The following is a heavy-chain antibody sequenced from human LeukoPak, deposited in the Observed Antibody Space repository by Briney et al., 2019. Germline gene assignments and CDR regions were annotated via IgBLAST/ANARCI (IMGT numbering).Heavy chain of an antibody. V-gene: IGHV3-30*02. CDR1: GFTFSSYG. CDR3: AKDPEITMIVVDAFDI. CDR2: IRYDGSNK. Sequence: GSLRLSCAASGFTFSSYGMHWVRQAPGKGLEWVAFIRYDGSNKYYADSVKGRFTISRDNSKNTLYLQMNSLRAEDTAVYYCAKDPEITMIVVDAFDIWGQGTMVTVSS. J-gene: IGHJ3*02. D-gene: IGHD3-22*01.